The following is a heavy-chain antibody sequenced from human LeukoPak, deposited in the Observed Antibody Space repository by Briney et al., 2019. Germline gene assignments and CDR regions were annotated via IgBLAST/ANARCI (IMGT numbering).Heavy chain of an antibody. Sequence: GGSLRLSCAASGFTFSAYGMHWVRQAPGKGLEWVAVISYDGSNEYYADSVKGRFTISRDNSKNTLYLQMSSLRAEDTAVYYCAKEFNRGLPDYWGQGTLVTVPS. CDR3: AKEFNRGLPDY. D-gene: IGHD2-21*01. CDR2: ISYDGSNE. CDR1: GFTFSAYG. J-gene: IGHJ4*02. V-gene: IGHV3-30*18.